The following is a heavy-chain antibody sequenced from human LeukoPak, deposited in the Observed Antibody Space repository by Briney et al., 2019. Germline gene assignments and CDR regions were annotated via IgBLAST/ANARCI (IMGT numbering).Heavy chain of an antibody. CDR3: ARMGGYYYDSSGYPNFDY. D-gene: IGHD3-22*01. CDR2: ISSSSSYI. V-gene: IGHV3-21*01. Sequence: GGSLRLSCAASGFTFSSYSMNWVRQAPGKGLEWVSSISSSSSYIYYADSVKGRFTISRDSAKNSLYLQMNSLRAEDTAVYYCARMGGYYYDSSGYPNFDYWGQGTLVTVSS. J-gene: IGHJ4*02. CDR1: GFTFSSYS.